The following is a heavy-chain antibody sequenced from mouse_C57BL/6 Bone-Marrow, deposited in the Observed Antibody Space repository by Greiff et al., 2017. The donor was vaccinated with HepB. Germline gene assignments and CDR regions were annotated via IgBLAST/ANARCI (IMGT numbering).Heavy chain of an antibody. V-gene: IGHV10-1*01. J-gene: IGHJ4*01. D-gene: IGHD2-3*01. CDR1: GFSFNTYA. Sequence: EVKLMESGGGLVQPKGSLKLSCAASGFSFNTYAMNWVRQAPGKGLEWVARIRSKSNNYATYYADSVKDRFTISRDDSESMLYLQMNNLKTEDTAMYYCVRQWLLRNYYAMDYWGQGTSVTVSS. CDR3: VRQWLLRNYYAMDY. CDR2: IRSKSNNYAT.